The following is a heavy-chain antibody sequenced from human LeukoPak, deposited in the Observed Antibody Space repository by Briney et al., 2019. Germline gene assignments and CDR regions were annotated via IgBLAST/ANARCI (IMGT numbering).Heavy chain of an antibody. D-gene: IGHD2-15*01. CDR2: ISSSSSYI. CDR3: ARDGGSGGSCYSD. Sequence: GGSLRLSCAASGFTFSSYSMNWVRQAPGKGLEWVSSISSSSSYIYYADSVKGRFTISRDNAKNSLYLQMNSLRAEDMAVYYCARDGGSGGSCYSDWGQGTLVTVSS. V-gene: IGHV3-21*01. J-gene: IGHJ4*02. CDR1: GFTFSSYS.